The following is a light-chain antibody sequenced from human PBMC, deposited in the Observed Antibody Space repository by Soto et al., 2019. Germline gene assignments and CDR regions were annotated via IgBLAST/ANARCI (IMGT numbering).Light chain of an antibody. CDR1: QSVSSSY. V-gene: IGKV3-20*01. Sequence: EIVLTQSPGTLSFSPGERATLSCRASQSVSSSYLAWYQQKPGQAPRLLIYGASSRATGIPDRFSGSGSGKDFTINISRLEPGVFAVYYWKQYGRSQSAFGGGIKVEI. CDR2: GAS. CDR3: KQYGRSQSA. J-gene: IGKJ4*01.